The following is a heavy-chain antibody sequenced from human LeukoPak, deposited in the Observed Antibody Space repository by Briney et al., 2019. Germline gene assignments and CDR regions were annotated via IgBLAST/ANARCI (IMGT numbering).Heavy chain of an antibody. CDR1: GFTFGSFA. CDR3: AKGRDGYNFGAFDY. CDR2: ISGSGGST. J-gene: IGHJ4*02. D-gene: IGHD5-24*01. V-gene: IGHV3-23*01. Sequence: GGFLRLSCEASGFTFGSFAMSWVRQAPGKGLEWVSAISGSGGSTYYADSVKGRFTISRDNSKNTLYLQMNSLRAEDTAVYYCAKGRDGYNFGAFDYWGQGTLVTVSS.